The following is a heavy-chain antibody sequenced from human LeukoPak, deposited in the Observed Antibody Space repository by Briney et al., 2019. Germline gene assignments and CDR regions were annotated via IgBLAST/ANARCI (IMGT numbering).Heavy chain of an antibody. Sequence: SETLSLTCTVSGGSISSRSYYWGWIRQPPGKGLEWIGSMYYSGNTYYNPSLKSRVTISVDTSKNQFSLRLSSVTAADTAVYYCAREGYSSGWYKFDPWGQGTLVTVSS. CDR2: MYYSGNT. V-gene: IGHV4-39*07. J-gene: IGHJ5*02. CDR1: GGSISSRSYY. CDR3: AREGYSSGWYKFDP. D-gene: IGHD6-19*01.